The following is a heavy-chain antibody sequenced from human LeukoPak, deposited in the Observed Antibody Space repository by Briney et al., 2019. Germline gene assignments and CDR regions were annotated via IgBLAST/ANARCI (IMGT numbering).Heavy chain of an antibody. V-gene: IGHV3-23*01. CDR1: GFTFRNYA. CDR2: ISSGGGSGT. D-gene: IGHD1-1*01. Sequence: PGGSLRLSCVASGFTFRNYAMTWVRQAPGKGLEWVSIISSGGGSGTYYEDSVKGRFTISRDNSKNKLFLTMNSLRADDTAVYYCAKGDQSRTTFFDPWGQGTLVTVSS. CDR3: AKGDQSRTTFFDP. J-gene: IGHJ5*02.